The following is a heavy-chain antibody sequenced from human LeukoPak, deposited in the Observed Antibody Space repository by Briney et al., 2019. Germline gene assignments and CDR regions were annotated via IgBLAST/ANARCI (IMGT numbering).Heavy chain of an antibody. D-gene: IGHD5-18*01. V-gene: IGHV3-66*01. J-gene: IGHJ4*02. CDR1: GFTVSSNY. CDR3: ARARSGYSYLIDY. CDR2: IYSDGSA. Sequence: PGGSLRLSCAASGFTVSSNYMSWVRQAPGKGLEWVSVIYSDGSAYYADSVKGRFTISRDISRNTLYLQMNSLRAEDTAEYYCARARSGYSYLIDYWGQGTLVTVSS.